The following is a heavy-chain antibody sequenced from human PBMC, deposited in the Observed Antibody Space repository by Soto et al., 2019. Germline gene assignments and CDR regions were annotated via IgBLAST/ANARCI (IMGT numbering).Heavy chain of an antibody. D-gene: IGHD3-10*01. CDR3: AKDIRMVRGVTDY. CDR2: IKQGGSEK. V-gene: IGHV3-7*03. Sequence: GGSLRLSCAASGFTFSSDWMSWVRQAPGKGLEWVANIKQGGSEKDYVDSVKGRFTISRDNAKNSLYLHMNSLRAEDTAVYYCAKDIRMVRGVTDYWGQGTLVTVSS. CDR1: GFTFSSDW. J-gene: IGHJ4*02.